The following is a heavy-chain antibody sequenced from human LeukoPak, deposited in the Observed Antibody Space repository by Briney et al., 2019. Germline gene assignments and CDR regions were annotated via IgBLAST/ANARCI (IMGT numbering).Heavy chain of an antibody. Sequence: PSQTLSLTCTVSGGSISSGSYYWSWIRQPAGKGLEWIGRIYTSGRTNYNPSLKSRVTISLDTSKNQFSLKLSSVTAADTAVYYCARVGNYDILTGYYRQWFDPWGQGTLVTVSS. CDR1: GGSISSGSYY. D-gene: IGHD3-9*01. V-gene: IGHV4-61*02. J-gene: IGHJ5*02. CDR3: ARVGNYDILTGYYRQWFDP. CDR2: IYTSGRT.